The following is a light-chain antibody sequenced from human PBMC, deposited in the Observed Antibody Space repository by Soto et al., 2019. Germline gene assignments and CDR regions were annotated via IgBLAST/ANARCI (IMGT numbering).Light chain of an antibody. V-gene: IGLV1-44*01. CDR2: RNN. Sequence: QSVLTQPPSASGTPGQRVTISCSGSSSNIGSNTVNWYQQLPGTAPQLLIYRNNQRPSGVPDRFSGSKSGTSASLAISGLQYEDEADYYCAAWDDSLNGYVFGTGTKVTVL. J-gene: IGLJ1*01. CDR3: AAWDDSLNGYV. CDR1: SSNIGSNT.